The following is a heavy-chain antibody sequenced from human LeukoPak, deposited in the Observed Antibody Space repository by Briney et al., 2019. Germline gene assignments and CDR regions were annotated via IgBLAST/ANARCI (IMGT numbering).Heavy chain of an antibody. CDR2: ISGSGGNT. J-gene: IGHJ4*02. CDR3: AKGAYDFLEIAYFDY. Sequence: GGSLRLSCAASGFTFNNYAMSWVRQAPGKGLEWVSIISGSGGNTYYADSVTGRFTISRDNCRDTLYLQMNSLRAEDTAIYYCAKGAYDFLEIAYFDYWGQGALVTVSS. CDR1: GFTFNNYA. V-gene: IGHV3-23*01. D-gene: IGHD3-3*01.